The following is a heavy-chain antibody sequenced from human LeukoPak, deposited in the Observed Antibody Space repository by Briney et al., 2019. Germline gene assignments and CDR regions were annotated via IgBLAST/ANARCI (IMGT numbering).Heavy chain of an antibody. V-gene: IGHV3-9*01. D-gene: IGHD1-26*01. Sequence: CRSLRLSCAASGFTFGDYAMHWGRHPPGKGLEWVSGISWNSGSIGYADSVKGRFTISRDNAKNSPYLQMNSLRAEATALYYCAKGEVGATPGAFDYWGQGHLVTVSS. J-gene: IGHJ4*02. CDR3: AKGEVGATPGAFDY. CDR2: ISWNSGSI. CDR1: GFTFGDYA.